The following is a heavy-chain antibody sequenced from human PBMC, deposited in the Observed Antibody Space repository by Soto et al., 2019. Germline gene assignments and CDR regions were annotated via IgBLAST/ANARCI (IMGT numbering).Heavy chain of an antibody. CDR1: GDSISSDKW. Sequence: SETLSLTCAVSGDSISSDKWWSWVRQPPGKGLEWIGEIYHSGSTNYNPSLKSRVIISVDKSKNQFSLKLSSVTDADTAVYYCARGERQQQRDYWGQGTLVTVS. J-gene: IGHJ4*02. D-gene: IGHD6-13*01. CDR3: ARGERQQQRDY. V-gene: IGHV4-4*02. CDR2: IYHSGST.